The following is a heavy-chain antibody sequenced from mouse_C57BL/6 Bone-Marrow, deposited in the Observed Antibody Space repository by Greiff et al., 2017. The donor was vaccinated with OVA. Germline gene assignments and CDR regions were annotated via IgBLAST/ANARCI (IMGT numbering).Heavy chain of an antibody. Sequence: VQLVESGAELARPGASVTLSCKASGYTFTSYGISWVKQRTGQGLEWIGEIYPRSGNTYYNEKFKGKATLTADKSSSTAYMELRSLTSEDSAVYFCARVRGYDYDSFYAMDYWGQGTSVTVSS. CDR1: GYTFTSYG. V-gene: IGHV1-81*01. D-gene: IGHD2-4*01. J-gene: IGHJ4*01. CDR2: IYPRSGNT. CDR3: ARVRGYDYDSFYAMDY.